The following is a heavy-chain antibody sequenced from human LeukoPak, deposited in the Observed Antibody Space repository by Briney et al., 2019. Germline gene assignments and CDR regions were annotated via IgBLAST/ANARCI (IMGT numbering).Heavy chain of an antibody. Sequence: GGSLRLSCAASGFSFSNAWMSWVRQAPGKGLEWVGRIKSKTDGGTTDYAAPVKGRFTVSRDDSKNTLYLQMNSLKTEDTAVYYCTTGRYSYGYDYWGQGTLVTVSS. V-gene: IGHV3-15*01. CDR2: IKSKTDGGTT. CDR1: GFSFSNAW. D-gene: IGHD5-18*01. J-gene: IGHJ4*02. CDR3: TTGRYSYGYDY.